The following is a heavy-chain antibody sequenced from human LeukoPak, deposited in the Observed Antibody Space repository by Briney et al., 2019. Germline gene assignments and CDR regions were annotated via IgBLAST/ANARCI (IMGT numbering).Heavy chain of an antibody. V-gene: IGHV3-23*01. CDR2: ISGSGGST. CDR1: GFTFSSYA. CDR3: AKELIDYSKGP. Sequence: PGGSLRLSCAASGFTFSSYAMRWVRQAPGKGLEWVSAISGSGGSTYYADTVKGRFTISRDNSKNTLYMHMNSLRAEDTAVYYCAKELIDYSKGPWGQGTWVTVSS. J-gene: IGHJ4*02. D-gene: IGHD4-11*01.